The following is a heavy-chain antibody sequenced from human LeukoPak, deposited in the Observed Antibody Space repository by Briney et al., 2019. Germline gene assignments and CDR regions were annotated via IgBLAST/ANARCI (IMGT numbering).Heavy chain of an antibody. V-gene: IGHV4-39*01. CDR2: IYYSGST. Sequence: PSETLSLTCTVSGGSISSSSYYWGWIRQPLGKGLEWIGSIYYSGSTYYNPSLKSRATISVDTSKNQFSLKLSSVTAADTAVYYCARHLQAVAGTGFDYWGQGTLVTVSS. CDR3: ARHLQAVAGTGFDY. CDR1: GGSISSSSYY. J-gene: IGHJ4*02. D-gene: IGHD6-19*01.